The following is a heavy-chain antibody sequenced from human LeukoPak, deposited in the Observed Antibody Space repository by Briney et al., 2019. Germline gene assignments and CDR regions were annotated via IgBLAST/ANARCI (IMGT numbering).Heavy chain of an antibody. D-gene: IGHD5-24*01. CDR3: AHSRRWLHNPLMGDFDY. Sequence: ESGPTLVNPTQTLTLTCTFSGFSLNTSGVGVGWIRQPPGKALEWLALIYWDEDKRYSPSLKTRLTITKDTSKNQVVLTMTNMDPVDTATYYCAHSRRWLHNPLMGDFDYWGQGTLVTASS. J-gene: IGHJ4*02. CDR1: GFSLNTSGVG. V-gene: IGHV2-5*02. CDR2: IYWDEDK.